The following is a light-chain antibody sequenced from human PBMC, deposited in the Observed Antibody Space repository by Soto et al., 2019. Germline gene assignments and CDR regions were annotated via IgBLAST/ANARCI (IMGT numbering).Light chain of an antibody. V-gene: IGKV3-20*01. CDR2: GAS. CDR1: QSVSGSY. Sequence: EIALTHSPATLSLSPVARATLSCLASQSVSGSYLAWYQQKPGQAPRLLIYGASSRATGIPDRFSGSGSGTDFTLTISRLEPEDFAVYYCQQYRAFGQGTKVDIK. CDR3: QQYRA. J-gene: IGKJ1*01.